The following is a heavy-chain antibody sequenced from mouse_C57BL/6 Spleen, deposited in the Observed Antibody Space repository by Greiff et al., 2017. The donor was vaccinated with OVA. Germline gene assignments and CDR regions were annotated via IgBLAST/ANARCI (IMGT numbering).Heavy chain of an antibody. D-gene: IGHD4-1*01. CDR3: ARSDWERGFAY. J-gene: IGHJ3*01. Sequence: EVQLQQSGPELVKPGASVKISCKASGYSFTGYYMNWVKQSPEQSLEWIGEINPSTGGTTYNQKFKAKATLTVDKSSSTAYMQLKSLTSEDSAVDYCARSDWERGFAYWGQGTLVTVSA. CDR2: INPSTGGT. V-gene: IGHV1-42*01. CDR1: GYSFTGYY.